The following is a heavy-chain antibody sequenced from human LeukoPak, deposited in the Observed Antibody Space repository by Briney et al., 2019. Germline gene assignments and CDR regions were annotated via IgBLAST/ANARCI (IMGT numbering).Heavy chain of an antibody. D-gene: IGHD5-24*01. CDR1: GFTFSTYT. J-gene: IGHJ4*02. CDR3: ARESGMATAYFDY. CDR2: ISGSGGST. Sequence: PGGSLRLSCAASGFTFSTYTMNWVRQAPGKGLEWVSAISGSGGSTYYADSVKGRFTISRDNSKNTLYLQMNSLRAEDTAVYYCARESGMATAYFDYWGQGTLVTVSS. V-gene: IGHV3-23*01.